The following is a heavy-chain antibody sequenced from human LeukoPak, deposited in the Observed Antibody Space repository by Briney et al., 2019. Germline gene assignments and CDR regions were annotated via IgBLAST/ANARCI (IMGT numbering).Heavy chain of an antibody. J-gene: IGHJ4*02. Sequence: SETLSLTCVVYSGSFSGFFWGWIGQPPGKGLEWIGEINRSGSTNYNPSLKSRVTISVDTSKNQFSLKLSSVTAADTAVYYCARGIVGPTYFDYWGQGTLVTVSS. CDR3: ARGIVGPTYFDY. CDR2: INRSGST. CDR1: SGSFSGFF. D-gene: IGHD1-26*01. V-gene: IGHV4-34*01.